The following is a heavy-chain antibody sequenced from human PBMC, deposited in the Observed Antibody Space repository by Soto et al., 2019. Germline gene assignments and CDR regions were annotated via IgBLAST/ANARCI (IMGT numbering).Heavy chain of an antibody. D-gene: IGHD2-8*01. J-gene: IGHJ6*02. Sequence: PGGSLRLSCAASGFTFSSYGMHWVRQAPGKGLEWVAVIWYDGSNKYYADSVKGRFTISRDNSKNTLYLQMNSLRAEDTAVYYCAKTRGSMIYAISVYGMDVWGQGITVNVSS. V-gene: IGHV3-33*06. CDR2: IWYDGSNK. CDR1: GFTFSSYG. CDR3: AKTRGSMIYAISVYGMDV.